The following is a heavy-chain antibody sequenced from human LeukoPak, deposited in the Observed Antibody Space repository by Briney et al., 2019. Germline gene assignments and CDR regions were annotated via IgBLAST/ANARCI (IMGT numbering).Heavy chain of an antibody. V-gene: IGHV4-59*08. CDR2: IYYSGST. D-gene: IGHD6-13*01. CDR3: ARHDQGQQLVPFDY. CDR1: GASISGYY. J-gene: IGHJ4*02. Sequence: SETLSLTCTVSGASISGYYWSWIRRPPGQGLEWIGYIYYSGSTNYNPSLKSRVTISVDTSKNQFSLKLSSVTAAATAVYYCARHDQGQQLVPFDYWGQGTLLTVSS.